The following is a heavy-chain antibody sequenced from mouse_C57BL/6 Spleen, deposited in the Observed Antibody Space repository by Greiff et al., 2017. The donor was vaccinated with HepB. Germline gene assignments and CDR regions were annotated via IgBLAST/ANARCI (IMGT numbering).Heavy chain of an antibody. J-gene: IGHJ2*01. CDR3: ARMGLVADY. D-gene: IGHD1-1*01. CDR2: IDPSDSYT. Sequence: QVQLQQPGAELVMPGASVKLSCKASGYTFTSYWMHWVKQRPGQGLEWIGEIDPSDSYTNYNQKFKGKSTLTVDKSSSTAYMQLSSLTSEDSAVYYCARMGLVADYWGQGTTLTVSS. CDR1: GYTFTSYW. V-gene: IGHV1-69*01.